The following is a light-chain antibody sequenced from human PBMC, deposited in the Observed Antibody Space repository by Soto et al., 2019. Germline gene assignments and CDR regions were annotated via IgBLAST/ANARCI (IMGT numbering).Light chain of an antibody. Sequence: DIQMTQSPSSLSASVGDRVTITCRASQGISHYLAWYQQKPGKVPKLLIYVASTLQSGVPSRFSGSGSGTDFTLTISSLQPEDVATYYCQKYNSAPRTFGQGTKVEIK. CDR2: VAS. CDR1: QGISHY. CDR3: QKYNSAPRT. V-gene: IGKV1-27*01. J-gene: IGKJ1*01.